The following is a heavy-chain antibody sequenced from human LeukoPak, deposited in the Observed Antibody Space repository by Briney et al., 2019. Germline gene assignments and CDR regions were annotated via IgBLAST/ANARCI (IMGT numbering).Heavy chain of an antibody. V-gene: IGHV1-8*01. D-gene: IGHD1-26*01. CDR1: GYTFTSYD. Sequence: ASVKVSCKASGYTFTSYDINWVRQATGQGLEWMGWMNPNSGNTGYAQKFQGRVTMTRNTSISTAYMELSSLRSEDTAVYYCATGSDSGSYYGFDYWGQGTLVTVSS. CDR3: ATGSDSGSYYGFDY. J-gene: IGHJ4*02. CDR2: MNPNSGNT.